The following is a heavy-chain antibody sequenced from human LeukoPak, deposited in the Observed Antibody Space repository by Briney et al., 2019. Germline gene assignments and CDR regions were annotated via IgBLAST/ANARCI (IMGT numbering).Heavy chain of an antibody. J-gene: IGHJ4*02. CDR2: VKSDTDGGTT. D-gene: IGHD5-12*01. V-gene: IGHV3-15*01. CDR3: TAGTGHSDHDY. CDR1: GFKFSDHY. Sequence: GGSQRLSCAASGFKFSDHYIDWVRQAPGKGLEWVGRVKSDTDGGTTDYAAPVKGRFTISRDDSKNMVYLQMNSLRTDDTAVYYCTAGTGHSDHDYWGQGTLVTVSS.